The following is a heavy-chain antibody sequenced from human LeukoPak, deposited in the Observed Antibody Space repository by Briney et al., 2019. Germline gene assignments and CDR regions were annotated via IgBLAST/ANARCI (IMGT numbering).Heavy chain of an antibody. CDR1: GFTVSSNY. Sequence: PGGSLRLSCAASGFTVSSNYMSWVRQAPGKGLEWVSVIYSGGSTYYADSVKGRFTITRDNSKNTLYLQMNSLRAEDTAVYYCARRTPNRYGDYDPLDYFDYWGQGTLVTVSS. CDR2: IYSGGST. D-gene: IGHD4-17*01. J-gene: IGHJ4*02. V-gene: IGHV3-66*04. CDR3: ARRTPNRYGDYDPLDYFDY.